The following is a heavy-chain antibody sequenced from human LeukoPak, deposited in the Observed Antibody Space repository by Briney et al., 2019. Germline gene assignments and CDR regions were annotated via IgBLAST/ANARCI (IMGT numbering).Heavy chain of an antibody. CDR3: AREKTAYYYDRSGFSVGAFDV. V-gene: IGHV4-31*03. CDR2: VYYSGST. Sequence: SETLSLTCTVSGGSISSGGEYWSWIRHLPGKGLEWIGYVYYSGSTYYNPSLESRITMSVDTSENQFSLKLTSVTAADTAVYYCAREKTAYYYDRSGFSVGAFDVWGQGTMVTVSS. J-gene: IGHJ3*01. D-gene: IGHD3-22*01. CDR1: GGSISSGGEY.